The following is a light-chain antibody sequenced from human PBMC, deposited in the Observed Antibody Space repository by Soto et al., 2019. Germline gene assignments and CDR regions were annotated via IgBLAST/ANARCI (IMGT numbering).Light chain of an antibody. Sequence: EIVMTQSPATLSESPGERVTLSCRASESVYSYLAWYQQKPGQPPRLLIYGASTRATGIPARFSGSGSGTEFSLTISSLQSEDFAVYYCQKYNNWPLTFGGGTKVEI. CDR2: GAS. J-gene: IGKJ4*01. V-gene: IGKV3-15*01. CDR1: ESVYSY. CDR3: QKYNNWPLT.